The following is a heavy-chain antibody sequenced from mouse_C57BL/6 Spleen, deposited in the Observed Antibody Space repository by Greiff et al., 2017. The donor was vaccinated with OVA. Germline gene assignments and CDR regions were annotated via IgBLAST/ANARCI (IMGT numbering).Heavy chain of an antibody. J-gene: IGHJ2*01. D-gene: IGHD1-1*01. CDR3: ARDLYYYGSHFDY. CDR2: ISYDGSN. Sequence: VQLKQSGPGLVKPSQSLSLTCSVTGYSITSGYYWNWIRQFPGNKLEWMGYISYDGSNNYNPSLKNRISITRDTSKNQFFLKLNSVTTEDTATYYCARDLYYYGSHFDYWGQGTTLTVSS. CDR1: GYSITSGYY. V-gene: IGHV3-6*01.